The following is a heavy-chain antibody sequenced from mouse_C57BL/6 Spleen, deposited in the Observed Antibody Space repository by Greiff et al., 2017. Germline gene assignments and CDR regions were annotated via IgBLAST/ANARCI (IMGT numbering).Heavy chain of an antibody. J-gene: IGHJ2*01. D-gene: IGHD2-4*01. CDR2: INPNNGGT. CDR3: ARNYDYDGGAFDY. V-gene: IGHV1-26*01. CDR1: GYTFTDYY. Sequence: EVQLQQSGPELVKPGASVKISCKASGYTFTDYYMNWVKQSHGKSLEWIGDINPNNGGTSYNQKFKGKATLTVDTSSSTAYMELRSLASEDSAVYYCARNYDYDGGAFDYWGQGTTLTVSS.